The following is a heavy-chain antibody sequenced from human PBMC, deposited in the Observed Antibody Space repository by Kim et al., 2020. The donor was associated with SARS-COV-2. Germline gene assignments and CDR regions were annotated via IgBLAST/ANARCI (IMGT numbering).Heavy chain of an antibody. Sequence: GGSLRLSCAASGFTFSSYGMHWVRQAPGKGLEWVAVISYDGSNKYYADSVKGRFTISRDNSKNTLYLQMNSLRAEDTAVYYCAKVGGGSGRHYYYYYGMDVWGQGTTVTVSS. V-gene: IGHV3-30*18. CDR3: AKVGGGSGRHYYYYYGMDV. D-gene: IGHD3-10*01. J-gene: IGHJ6*02. CDR1: GFTFSSYG. CDR2: ISYDGSNK.